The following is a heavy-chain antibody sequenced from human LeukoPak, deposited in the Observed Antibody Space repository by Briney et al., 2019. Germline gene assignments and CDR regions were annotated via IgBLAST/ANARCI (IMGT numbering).Heavy chain of an antibody. CDR2: IYPHDSDI. Sequence: GESLKISCKGSGYIFGNYWIGWVRQMPGKGLEWMAIIYPHDSDIRYSPSFQGQVTISVDKSNNTAYLQWSSLKASDTAMYYCARRLYCSGGSCYDYWGQGTLVTVSS. CDR3: ARRLYCSGGSCYDY. J-gene: IGHJ4*02. CDR1: GYIFGNYW. D-gene: IGHD2-15*01. V-gene: IGHV5-51*01.